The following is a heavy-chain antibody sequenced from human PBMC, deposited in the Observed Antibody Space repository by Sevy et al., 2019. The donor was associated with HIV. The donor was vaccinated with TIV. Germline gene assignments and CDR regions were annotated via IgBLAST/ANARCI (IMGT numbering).Heavy chain of an antibody. CDR1: GFTFSSYA. D-gene: IGHD3-10*01. CDR3: AKDSPLLEKGNFYYYGMDV. J-gene: IGHJ6*02. CDR2: ISYDGSNK. V-gene: IGHV3-30*04. Sequence: GGSLRLSCAASGFTFSSYAMHWVRQAPGKGLEWVAVISYDGSNKYYADSVKGRFTISRDNSKNTLYLQMNSLRAEDTAVYYCAKDSPLLEKGNFYYYGMDVWGQGTTVTVSS.